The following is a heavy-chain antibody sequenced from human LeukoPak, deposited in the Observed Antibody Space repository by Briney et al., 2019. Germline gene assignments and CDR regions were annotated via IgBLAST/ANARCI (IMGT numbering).Heavy chain of an antibody. J-gene: IGHJ4*02. Sequence: GGSLRLSCAASGFTFSSYGMHWVRQAPGKGLEWVAVISYDGSNKYYADSVKGRFTISRDNSKNTLYLQMNSLRAEDTAVYYCAKDEVSLVAVDVEYWGQRTLVSVSS. V-gene: IGHV3-30*18. D-gene: IGHD2-8*02. CDR1: GFTFSSYG. CDR2: ISYDGSNK. CDR3: AKDEVSLVAVDVEY.